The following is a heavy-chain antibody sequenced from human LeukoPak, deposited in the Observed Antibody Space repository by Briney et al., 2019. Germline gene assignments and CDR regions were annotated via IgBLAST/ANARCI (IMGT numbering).Heavy chain of an antibody. Sequence: PGGSLGLSCAASGFTFSSYAMHWVRQAPGKGLEWVAVISYDGSNKYYADSVKGRFTISRDNSKNTLYLQMNSLRAEDTAVYYCARDASPYYDFWSGYYTHYYYGMDVWGQGTTVTVSS. D-gene: IGHD3-3*01. V-gene: IGHV3-30-3*01. J-gene: IGHJ6*02. CDR3: ARDASPYYDFWSGYYTHYYYGMDV. CDR2: ISYDGSNK. CDR1: GFTFSSYA.